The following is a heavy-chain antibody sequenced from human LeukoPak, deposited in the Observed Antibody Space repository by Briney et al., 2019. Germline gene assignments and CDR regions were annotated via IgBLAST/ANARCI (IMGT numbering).Heavy chain of an antibody. Sequence: SETLSLTCTVSGGSISSSSYYWGWIRQPPGKGLEWIGSIYYSGSTYYNPSLKSRVTISVDTSKNQFSLKLSSVTAADTAVYYCARGIRLVGSTTWFDPWGQGTLVTVSS. D-gene: IGHD1-26*01. CDR1: GGSISSSSYY. CDR2: IYYSGST. CDR3: ARGIRLVGSTTWFDP. V-gene: IGHV4-39*07. J-gene: IGHJ5*02.